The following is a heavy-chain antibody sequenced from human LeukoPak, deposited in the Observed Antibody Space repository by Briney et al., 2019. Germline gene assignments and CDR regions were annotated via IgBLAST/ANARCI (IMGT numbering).Heavy chain of an antibody. D-gene: IGHD3-3*01. CDR3: AHYDFWSGYFDY. CDR1: GGSISSYY. J-gene: IGHJ4*02. Sequence: SETLSLTCTVSGGSISSYYWSWIRQPPGKGLEWMGYIYYSGSTNYNPSLKSRVTISVDTSKSQFSLKLSSVTAADTAVYYCAHYDFWSGYFDYWGQGTLVTVSS. CDR2: IYYSGST. V-gene: IGHV4-59*01.